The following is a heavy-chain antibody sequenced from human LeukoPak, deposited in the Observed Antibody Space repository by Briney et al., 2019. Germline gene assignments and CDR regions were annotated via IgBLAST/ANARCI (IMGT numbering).Heavy chain of an antibody. V-gene: IGHV3-11*01. CDR3: ARDYYDSQLKGDY. D-gene: IGHD3-22*01. J-gene: IGHJ4*02. CDR2: ISSSGSTI. CDR1: GFTFSDYF. Sequence: GGSLRLSCAASGFTFSDYFMSWIRQGPGKGLEWVSYISSSGSTIYYADSVKGRFTISRDNAKNSLYLQMNSLRAEDTAVYYCARDYYDSQLKGDYWGQGTLVTVSS.